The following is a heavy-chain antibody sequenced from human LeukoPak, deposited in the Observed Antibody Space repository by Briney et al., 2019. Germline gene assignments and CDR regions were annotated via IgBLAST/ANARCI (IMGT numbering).Heavy chain of an antibody. CDR3: ARSVAGITWFDP. CDR2: IRYDGSNE. D-gene: IGHD6-19*01. Sequence: GSLRLSCTASGFTFSNSGMHWVRQAPGKGLEWVAFIRYDGSNEFYVDSVKGRFTISRDNSMNTLNLQMSSLRPEDTAVYYCARSVAGITWFDPWGQGTLVTVSS. V-gene: IGHV3-30*02. J-gene: IGHJ5*02. CDR1: GFTFSNSG.